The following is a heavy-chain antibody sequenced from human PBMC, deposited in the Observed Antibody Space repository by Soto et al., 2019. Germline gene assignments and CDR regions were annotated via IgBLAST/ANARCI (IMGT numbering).Heavy chain of an antibody. CDR2: IIPMFGTT. V-gene: IGHV1-69*01. J-gene: IGHJ5*01. CDR1: GGTFSRYA. D-gene: IGHD6-13*01. CDR3: ARASIHGSSWYFWFDP. Sequence: QVQLVQSGAEVRKPGSSGKVSCKASGGTFSRYAINWVRQAPGQGLEWMGGIIPMFGTTNYAQKFKGRVTITADESTSTVYMELNTLRSEDAAVYYCARASIHGSSWYFWFDPWGQGTLVTVSS.